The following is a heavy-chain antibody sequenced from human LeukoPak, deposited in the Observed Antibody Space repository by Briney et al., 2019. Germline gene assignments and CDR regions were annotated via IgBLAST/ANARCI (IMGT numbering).Heavy chain of an antibody. Sequence: GGSLRLSCAASGFTFSSYGMHWVRQAPGKGLEWVAFIRYDGSNKYYADSVKGRLTISRDNSKNTLYLQMNSLRAEDTAVYYCAKVASVLRFLEWLPDYYYYYMDVWGKGTTVTVSS. D-gene: IGHD3-3*01. J-gene: IGHJ6*03. V-gene: IGHV3-30*02. CDR3: AKVASVLRFLEWLPDYYYYYMDV. CDR2: IRYDGSNK. CDR1: GFTFSSYG.